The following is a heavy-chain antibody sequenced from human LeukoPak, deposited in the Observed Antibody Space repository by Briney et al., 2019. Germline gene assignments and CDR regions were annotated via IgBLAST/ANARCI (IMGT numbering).Heavy chain of an antibody. J-gene: IGHJ4*02. CDR3: AKVIVAVVAAFDY. CDR2: ISGSGGST. V-gene: IGHV3-23*01. CDR1: GFTFSSYA. Sequence: GGSLRLSCAASGFTFSSYAMSWVRQAPGKGREWVSAISGSGGSTYYADSVKGRFTISRDNSKNTLYLQMNSLRAEDTAVYYCAKVIVAVVAAFDYWGQGTLVTVSS. D-gene: IGHD2-15*01.